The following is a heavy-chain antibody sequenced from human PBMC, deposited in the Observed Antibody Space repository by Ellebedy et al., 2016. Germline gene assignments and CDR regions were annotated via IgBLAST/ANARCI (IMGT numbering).Heavy chain of an antibody. V-gene: IGHV4-61*01. D-gene: IGHD6-13*01. CDR3: ARTYSSSWYRGVSDY. J-gene: IGHJ4*02. CDR2: IYYSGST. CDR1: GGSVSSGSYY. Sequence: GSLRLSXTVSGGSVSSGSYYWSWIRQPPGKGLEWIGYIYYSGSTNYNPSLKSRVTISVDTSKNQFSLKLSSVTAADTAVYYCARTYSSSWYRGVSDYWGQGTLVTVSS.